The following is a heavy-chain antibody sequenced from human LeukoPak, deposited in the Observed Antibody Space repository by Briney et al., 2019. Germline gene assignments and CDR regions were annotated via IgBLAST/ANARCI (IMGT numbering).Heavy chain of an antibody. V-gene: IGHV3-21*01. D-gene: IGHD4-23*01. CDR3: SGYGGVPACNFDY. CDR2: ISSSSSYI. J-gene: IGHJ4*02. CDR1: GFTFSSYS. Sequence: PGGSLRLSCAASGFTFSSYSMNWVRQAPGKGLEWVSSISSSSSYIYYADSVKGRFTISRDNAKNSLYLQMNSLRAEDTAVCYCSGYGGVPACNFDYWGQGTLVTVSS.